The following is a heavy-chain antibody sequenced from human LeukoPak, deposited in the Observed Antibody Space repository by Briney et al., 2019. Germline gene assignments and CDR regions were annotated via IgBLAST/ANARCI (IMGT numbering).Heavy chain of an antibody. D-gene: IGHD3-22*01. CDR1: GYTFTGYY. V-gene: IGHV1-2*06. CDR3: ARALTAGYDSSGYPLLY. J-gene: IGHJ4*02. Sequence: ASVKVSCKASGYTFTGYYMHWVRQAPGQGLEWMGRINPNSGGPIYAQKFQGRVTMTRDTSISTAYMELSRLRSDDTAVYYCARALTAGYDSSGYPLLYWGQGTLVTVSS. CDR2: INPNSGGP.